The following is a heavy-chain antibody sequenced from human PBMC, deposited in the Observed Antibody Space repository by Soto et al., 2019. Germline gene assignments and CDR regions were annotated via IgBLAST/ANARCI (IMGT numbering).Heavy chain of an antibody. CDR1: GFTFSSYA. V-gene: IGHV3-23*01. D-gene: IGHD2-15*01. J-gene: IGHJ4*02. CDR3: AKVGSSFYCSGGSCTFDY. CDR2: ISGSGGST. Sequence: PGGSLRLSCAASGFTFSSYAMSWVRQAPGKGLERVSAISGSGGSTYYADSVKGRFTISRDNSKNTLYLQMNSLRAEDTAVYYCAKVGSSFYCSGGSCTFDYWGQGTLVTVSS.